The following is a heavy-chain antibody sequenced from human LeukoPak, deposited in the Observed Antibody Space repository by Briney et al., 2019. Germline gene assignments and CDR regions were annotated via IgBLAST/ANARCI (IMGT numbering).Heavy chain of an antibody. CDR1: GYTFTSYD. J-gene: IGHJ6*03. D-gene: IGHD3-3*01. Sequence: GASVKVSCKASGYTFTSYDINWVRQATGQGLEWMGWMNPNRGNTGYAQKFQGRVTMTRNTSISTAYMELSSLRSEDTAVYYCARGRSYDFWSGYYRGGNYYYYMDVWGKGTTVTVSS. V-gene: IGHV1-8*01. CDR3: ARGRSYDFWSGYYRGGNYYYYMDV. CDR2: MNPNRGNT.